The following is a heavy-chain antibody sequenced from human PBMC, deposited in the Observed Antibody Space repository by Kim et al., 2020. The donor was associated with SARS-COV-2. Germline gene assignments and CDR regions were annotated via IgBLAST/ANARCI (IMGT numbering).Heavy chain of an antibody. V-gene: IGHV3-53*01. CDR3: ARDLYYGSGSYYSDY. CDR1: GFTVSSNY. Sequence: GGSLRLSCAASGFTVSSNYMSWVRQAPGKGLEWVSVIYSGGSTYYADSVKGRFTISRDNSKNTLYLQMNSLRAEDTAVYYCARDLYYGSGSYYSDYWGQGTLVTVSS. J-gene: IGHJ4*02. D-gene: IGHD3-10*01. CDR2: IYSGGST.